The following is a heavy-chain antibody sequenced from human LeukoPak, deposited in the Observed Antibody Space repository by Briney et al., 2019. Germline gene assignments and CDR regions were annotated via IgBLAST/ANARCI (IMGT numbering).Heavy chain of an antibody. D-gene: IGHD2-21*02. CDR1: GFTFSSYN. CDR2: ITSGSSYI. V-gene: IGHV3-21*01. Sequence: PGGSLRLSCAASGFTFSSYNMNWVRQAPGKGLEWVSSITSGSSYIYYADSVKGRFTISRDNAKNSLYLQMNSLRAEDTAVYYCARDQDIVVVTARFDYWGQGTLVTVSS. CDR3: ARDQDIVVVTARFDY. J-gene: IGHJ4*02.